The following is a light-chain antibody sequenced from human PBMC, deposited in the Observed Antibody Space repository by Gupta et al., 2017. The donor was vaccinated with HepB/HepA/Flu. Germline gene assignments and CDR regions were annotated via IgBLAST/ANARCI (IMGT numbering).Light chain of an antibody. J-gene: IGKJ1*01. CDR3: QQSHITPWT. CDR2: GAS. Sequence: DIQMTQSPSSLSASVGDRVSIACRASQTISTYLNWYQQKPGRAPNLLIYGASNLQSGVPSRFIGSGSGTDFTLTISRLQPEDFATYYCQQSHITPWTFGQGTKVEIK. CDR1: QTISTY. V-gene: IGKV1-39*01.